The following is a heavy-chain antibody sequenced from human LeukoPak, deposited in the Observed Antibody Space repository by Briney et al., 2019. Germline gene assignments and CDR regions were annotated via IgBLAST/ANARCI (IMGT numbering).Heavy chain of an antibody. D-gene: IGHD6-6*01. J-gene: IGHJ4*02. Sequence: GGSLRLSCAASGFTFSSYSMNWVRQAPGKGLEWVSSISSSSYIYYADSVKGRFTISRDNAKNSLYLQMNSLRAEDTAVYYCVPSSSAPDFDYWGQGTLVTVSS. V-gene: IGHV3-21*01. CDR1: GFTFSSYS. CDR3: VPSSSAPDFDY. CDR2: ISSSSYI.